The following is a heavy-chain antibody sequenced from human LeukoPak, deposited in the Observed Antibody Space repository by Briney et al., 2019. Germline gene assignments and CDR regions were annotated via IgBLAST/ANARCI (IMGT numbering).Heavy chain of an antibody. CDR2: INSDGSNI. D-gene: IGHD3-22*01. CDR1: GFALSNYW. Sequence: GGSLRLSCEASGFALSNYWMNWVRQAPGKGLVWVSHINSDGSNIKYADSVKGRFTISRDNSKNTLYLQMNSLRAEDTAVYYCAKDTFYYDSSGYPPGYWGQGTLVTVSS. V-gene: IGHV3-74*01. CDR3: AKDTFYYDSSGYPPGY. J-gene: IGHJ4*02.